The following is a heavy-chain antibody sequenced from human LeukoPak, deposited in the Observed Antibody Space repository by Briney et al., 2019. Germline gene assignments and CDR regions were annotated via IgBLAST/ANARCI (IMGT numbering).Heavy chain of an antibody. Sequence: ASVKVSCKASGYTFTSYDINWVRQAPGQGLEWMGWMNPNSGDTSYAQKLQGRVTITRNTSISTAYMELSSLRSEDPAVYYCARESYDILTGYYRTTNWFDPWGQGTLVTVSS. CDR2: MNPNSGDT. V-gene: IGHV1-8*03. J-gene: IGHJ5*02. CDR3: ARESYDILTGYYRTTNWFDP. D-gene: IGHD3-9*01. CDR1: GYTFTSYD.